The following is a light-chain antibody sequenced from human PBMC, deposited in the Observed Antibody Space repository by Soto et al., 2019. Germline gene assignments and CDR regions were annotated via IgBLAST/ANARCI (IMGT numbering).Light chain of an antibody. J-gene: IGKJ4*01. Sequence: IVMTQSPATMSASXGESGTLGSRASLRVSRNLVGYQQKPGLAPRLXXYGASTRANGTPESFSGSGSGTAFTRTISSLQPEDVAAYYGQKYNSAPLTFGGGTKVDIK. CDR2: GAS. V-gene: IGKV3D-15*01. CDR3: QKYNSAPLT. CDR1: LRVSRN.